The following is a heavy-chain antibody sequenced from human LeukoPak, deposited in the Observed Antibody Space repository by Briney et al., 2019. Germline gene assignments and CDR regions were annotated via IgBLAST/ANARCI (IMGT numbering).Heavy chain of an antibody. CDR3: AKIHDYGDYTFYYSYYMDV. CDR1: GFTFSSYG. J-gene: IGHJ6*03. CDR2: IRYDGSNK. D-gene: IGHD4-17*01. V-gene: IGHV3-30*02. Sequence: GGSLRLSRAASGFTFSSYGMHSVRQAPGKGLEWVAFIRYDGSNKYYADSVKGRFTISRDNSKNTLYLQMNSLRAEDTAVYYCAKIHDYGDYTFYYSYYMDVWGKGTTVTVSS.